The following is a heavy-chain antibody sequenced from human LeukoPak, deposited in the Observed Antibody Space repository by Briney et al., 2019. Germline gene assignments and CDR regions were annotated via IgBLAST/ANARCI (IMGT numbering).Heavy chain of an antibody. CDR2: INYVGGT. V-gene: IGHV4-59*01. CDR3: ARLGYGSGTPYYYFYMDD. Sequence: PSETLSLTCTVPDGSISGYYWSWIRQPPGKGLEWIGYINYVGGTNYNPSLRSRVTFSRDTSKNQFSLKLRSVTAADTAVYFCARLGYGSGTPYYYFYMDDWGTGTTATVSS. J-gene: IGHJ6*03. CDR1: DGSISGYY. D-gene: IGHD3-10*01.